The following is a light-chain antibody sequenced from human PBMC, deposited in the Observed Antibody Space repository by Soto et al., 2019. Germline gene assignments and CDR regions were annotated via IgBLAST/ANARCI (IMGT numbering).Light chain of an antibody. CDR3: QQYGSSPRT. Sequence: EMVLTQSPGTLSLSPGERATLSCRASQSVSGSFLAWYQQKSGRAPRLLIYGAASRATGIPDRFSGSGSGTDFTLTIYRLEPEDVAVYYCQQYGSSPRTFGQGTKLEIK. J-gene: IGKJ1*01. CDR2: GAA. CDR1: QSVSGSF. V-gene: IGKV3-20*01.